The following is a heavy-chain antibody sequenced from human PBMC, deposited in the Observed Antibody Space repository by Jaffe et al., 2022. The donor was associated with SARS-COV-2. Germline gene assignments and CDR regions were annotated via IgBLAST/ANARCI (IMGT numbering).Heavy chain of an antibody. V-gene: IGHV1-3*01. CDR2: IDAGNGDT. CDR3: AKELKGSDWLDAFDI. J-gene: IGHJ3*02. D-gene: IGHD6-19*01. Sequence: QVQLVQSGAEVKNPGASVKISCKTSGYRFTSYAIHWVRQAPGQRLEWMGWIDAGNGDTKYSQMFQGRVTITRDTSVSTAYMELSSLRSEDTATYYCAKELKGSDWLDAFDIWGQGTMVTVSS. CDR1: GYRFTSYA.